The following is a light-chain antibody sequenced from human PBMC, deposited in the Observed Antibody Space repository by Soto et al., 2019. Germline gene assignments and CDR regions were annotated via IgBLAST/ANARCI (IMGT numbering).Light chain of an antibody. CDR3: QQRKSYPIT. V-gene: IGKV1-9*01. J-gene: IGKJ5*01. Sequence: DIQLTQTTSFLSASVGVRVTITCRASQDINTYLAWYQQKPGKAPKLLIFAASTLQNGVPSRFSGSGSGTEFTVTITSLQLEDFATYYCQQRKSYPITFGQGTRLEIK. CDR2: AAS. CDR1: QDINTY.